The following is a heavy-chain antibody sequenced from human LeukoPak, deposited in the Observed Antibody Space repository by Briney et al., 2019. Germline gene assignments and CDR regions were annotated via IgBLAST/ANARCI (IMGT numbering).Heavy chain of an antibody. Sequence: SETLSLTCTVSGGSISSSSYYWGWIRQPPGKGLECIGSIYYSGSTYYNPSLKSRVTISVDTSKNQFSLKLSSVTAADTAVYYCARHAAYCGGDCYPNWYFDLWGRGTLVTVSS. D-gene: IGHD2-21*01. CDR3: ARHAAYCGGDCYPNWYFDL. V-gene: IGHV4-39*01. CDR2: IYYSGST. CDR1: GGSISSSSYY. J-gene: IGHJ2*01.